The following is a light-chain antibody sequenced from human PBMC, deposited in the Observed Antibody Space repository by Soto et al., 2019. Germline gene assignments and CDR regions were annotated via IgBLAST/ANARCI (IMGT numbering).Light chain of an antibody. CDR2: SNN. Sequence: QSVLTQPPSASGTPGQRVPISCSGSSSNIGSNTVNWYQQLPGTAPKLLIYSNNQRPSGVPDRFSGSKSGTSASLAISGLQSEDEADYYCAAWDDSLNGPLFGGGTQLTVL. CDR3: AAWDDSLNGPL. CDR1: SSNIGSNT. V-gene: IGLV1-44*01. J-gene: IGLJ2*01.